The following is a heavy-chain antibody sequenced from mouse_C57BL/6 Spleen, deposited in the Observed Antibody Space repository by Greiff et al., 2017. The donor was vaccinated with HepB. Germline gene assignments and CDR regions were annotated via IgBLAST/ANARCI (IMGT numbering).Heavy chain of an antibody. D-gene: IGHD1-1*01. CDR2: IRNKANGYTT. V-gene: IGHV7-3*01. CDR1: GFTFTDYY. CDR3: ARYYYGSSYHWYFDV. J-gene: IGHJ1*03. Sequence: EVKLVESGGGLVQPGGSLSLSCAASGFTFTDYYMSWVRQPPGKALEWLGFIRNKANGYTTEYSASVKGRFTISRDNSQSILYLQMNALRAEDSATYYCARYYYGSSYHWYFDVWGTGTTVTVSS.